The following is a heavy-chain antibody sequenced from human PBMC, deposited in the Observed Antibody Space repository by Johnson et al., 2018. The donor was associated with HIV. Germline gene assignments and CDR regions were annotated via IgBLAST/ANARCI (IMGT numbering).Heavy chain of an antibody. Sequence: QVQLVESGGGVVQPGRSLRLSCAASGFTFSSYAMHWVRQAPGKGLEWVAVKSYDGSNKYYADSVKGRFTISRDNSKNTLYLQMNSLRAEDTAVYYCARDDVEMATMGDAFDIWGQGTMVTVSS. J-gene: IGHJ3*02. D-gene: IGHD5-24*01. CDR1: GFTFSSYA. CDR2: KSYDGSNK. V-gene: IGHV3-30-3*01. CDR3: ARDDVEMATMGDAFDI.